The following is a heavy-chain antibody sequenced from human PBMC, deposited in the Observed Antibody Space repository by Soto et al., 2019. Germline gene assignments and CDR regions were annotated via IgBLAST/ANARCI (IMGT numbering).Heavy chain of an antibody. Sequence: GASVKVSCKASGGTFSSYAISWVRQAPGQGLEWMGGIIPIFGTANYAQKFQGRVTITADKSTSTAYMELSSLRSEDTAVYYCARGWLQLDYYYYGMDVWGQGTTVTSP. CDR2: IIPIFGTA. J-gene: IGHJ6*02. CDR1: GGTFSSYA. D-gene: IGHD6-6*01. V-gene: IGHV1-69*06. CDR3: ARGWLQLDYYYYGMDV.